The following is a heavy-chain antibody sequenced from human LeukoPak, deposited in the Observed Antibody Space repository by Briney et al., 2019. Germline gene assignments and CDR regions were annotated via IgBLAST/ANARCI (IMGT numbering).Heavy chain of an antibody. CDR2: IYYSGST. V-gene: IGHV4-39*07. Sequence: SETLSLTCTVSGGSISSSSYYWGWIRQPPGKGLEWIGSIYYSGSTNYNPSLKSRVTISVDTSKNQFSLKLSSVTAADTAVYFCARDYGYSYGFGPWGQGTLVTVSS. D-gene: IGHD5-18*01. J-gene: IGHJ5*02. CDR1: GGSISSSSYY. CDR3: ARDYGYSYGFGP.